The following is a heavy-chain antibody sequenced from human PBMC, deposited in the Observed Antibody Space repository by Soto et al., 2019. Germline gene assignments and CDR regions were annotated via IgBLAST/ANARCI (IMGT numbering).Heavy chain of an antibody. D-gene: IGHD3-22*01. V-gene: IGHV3-13*01. CDR3: GRQPLHSYYDSSAYHRYYGMGV. Sequence: PGWSLKLTCAPSGFTFSSYYMHWVRQATGEGLEWVSAIGTAGDTYYPGSVKGRFTISRENAENSLYLQMNSLRAGDTAVYYCGRQPLHSYYDSSAYHRYYGMGVWGKGTRVIVSS. CDR1: GFTFSSYY. CDR2: IGTAGDT. J-gene: IGHJ6*01.